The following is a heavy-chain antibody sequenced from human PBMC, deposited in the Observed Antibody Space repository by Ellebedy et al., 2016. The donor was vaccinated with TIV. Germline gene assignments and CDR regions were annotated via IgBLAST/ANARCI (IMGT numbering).Heavy chain of an antibody. J-gene: IGHJ4*02. V-gene: IGHV1-18*01. D-gene: IGHD1-14*01. Sequence: ASVKVSCKASGYTFTSYGISWVRQAPGQGLEWMGWISAYNGNTNYAQKLQGRVTMTTDTSTSTAYMELRSLRSDDTAVYFCAMDDGNGVSYIDYYFDYWGQGTLVTVSS. CDR2: ISAYNGNT. CDR3: AMDDGNGVSYIDYYFDY. CDR1: GYTFTSYG.